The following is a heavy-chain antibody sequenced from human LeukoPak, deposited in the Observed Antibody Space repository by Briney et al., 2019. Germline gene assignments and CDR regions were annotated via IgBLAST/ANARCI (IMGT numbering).Heavy chain of an antibody. D-gene: IGHD3-10*01. CDR2: IYHSGST. CDR1: GGSISSSNW. J-gene: IGHJ6*03. Sequence: SETLSLTCAVSGGSISSSNWWSWVRQPPGKGLEWIGEIYHSGSTNYNPSLKSRVTISVDKSKNQFSLKLSSVTAADTAVYYCARGGSGTNKRYYYYYMDVWGKGTTVTISS. V-gene: IGHV4-4*02. CDR3: ARGGSGTNKRYYYYYMDV.